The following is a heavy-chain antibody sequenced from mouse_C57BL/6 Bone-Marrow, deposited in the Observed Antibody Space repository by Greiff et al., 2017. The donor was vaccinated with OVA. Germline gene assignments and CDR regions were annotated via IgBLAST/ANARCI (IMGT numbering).Heavy chain of an antibody. CDR1: GFSLTSYG. J-gene: IGHJ3*01. CDR3: ARTDSKGAWFAY. CDR2: IWNGGST. Sequence: VQLQQSGPGLVQPSQSLSITCTVSGFSLTSYGVHWVRQSPGKGLEWLGVIWNGGSTDYNAAFISRLSISKDNSKSQVFFKMNSLQADDTAIYYCARTDSKGAWFAYWGQGTLVTVSA. V-gene: IGHV2-2*01. D-gene: IGHD2-5*01.